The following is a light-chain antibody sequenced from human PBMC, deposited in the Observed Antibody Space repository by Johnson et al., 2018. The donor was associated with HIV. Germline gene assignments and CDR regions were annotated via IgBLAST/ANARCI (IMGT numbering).Light chain of an antibody. CDR3: GRWDSRLVGV. V-gene: IGLV1-51*01. J-gene: IGLJ1*01. CDR2: DHN. Sequence: QSVLTQPPSVSAAPGQKVTISCSGSSSNIGNNYVSWYQQLPGTAPKLLIYDHNKRPSGIPARFSGSKSGTSATLAITGLQPGDEADDSCGRWDSRLVGVFGTGTKVTVL. CDR1: SSNIGNNY.